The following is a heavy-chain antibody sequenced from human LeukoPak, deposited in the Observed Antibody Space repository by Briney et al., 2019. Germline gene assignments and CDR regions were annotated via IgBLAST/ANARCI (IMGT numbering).Heavy chain of an antibody. CDR1: GFTLSDYY. CDR3: ARELRITIFGVVTGIKHTLDY. Sequence: GGSLRLSCAASGFTLSDYYMSWIRQAPGKGLEWVSYISSSGSTIYYADSVKGRFTISRDNAKNSLYLQMNSLRAEDTAVYYCARELRITIFGVVTGIKHTLDYWGQGTLVTVSS. CDR2: ISSSGSTI. V-gene: IGHV3-11*01. D-gene: IGHD3-3*01. J-gene: IGHJ4*02.